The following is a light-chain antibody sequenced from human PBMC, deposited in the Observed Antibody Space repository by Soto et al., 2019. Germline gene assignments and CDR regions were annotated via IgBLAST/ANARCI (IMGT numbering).Light chain of an antibody. CDR3: QQLNTYPFT. CDR1: QGISSY. J-gene: IGKJ4*01. CDR2: GAS. Sequence: DIQMTQSPSTLSASVGDRVTITCRASQGISSYVAWYQQKPGKGPKLLIYGASTLQSGVPSRFSGSGSGTDFTLTISSLQPEDFATYYCQQLNTYPFTFGGGTKVDI. V-gene: IGKV1-9*01.